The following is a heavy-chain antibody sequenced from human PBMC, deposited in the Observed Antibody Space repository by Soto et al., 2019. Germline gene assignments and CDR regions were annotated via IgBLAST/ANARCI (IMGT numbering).Heavy chain of an antibody. V-gene: IGHV5-51*01. CDR1: GYSFTSYW. CDR2: IYPGDSDT. D-gene: IGHD3-10*02. Sequence: XESLKISCKGSGYSFTSYWIGWVRQMPGKGLEWMGIIYPGDSDTRYSPSFQGQVTISADKSISTAYLQWSSLKASDTAMYYSARSVFGELLGFPFDYWGQGTLVTGSS. J-gene: IGHJ4*02. CDR3: ARSVFGELLGFPFDY.